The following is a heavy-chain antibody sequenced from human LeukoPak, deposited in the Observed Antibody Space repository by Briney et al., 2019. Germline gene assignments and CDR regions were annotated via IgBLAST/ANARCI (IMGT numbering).Heavy chain of an antibody. D-gene: IGHD5-18*01. CDR1: GFTFSTYA. CDR3: AKAGRGTDMVFDY. V-gene: IGHV3-23*01. J-gene: IGHJ4*02. Sequence: PGGSLRLSCAASGFTFSTYAMSWVRQAPGKGLEWVSSITGSGGSTYYAGSVKGRFTISRDNSKNTLYLQTNSLRAEDTAVYYCAKAGRGTDMVFDYWGQGTLVTVSS. CDR2: ITGSGGST.